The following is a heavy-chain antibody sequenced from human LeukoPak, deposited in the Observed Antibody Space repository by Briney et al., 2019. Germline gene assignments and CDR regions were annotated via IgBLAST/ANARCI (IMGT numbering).Heavy chain of an antibody. CDR2: IIPILGIA. CDR1: GYTFTSYG. Sequence: SVKVSCKASGYTFTSYGISWVRQAPGQGLEWMGRIIPILGIANYAQKFQGRVTITADKSTSTAYMELSSLRSEDTAVYYCARVGGSYYFDYWGQGTLVTVSP. D-gene: IGHD1-26*01. V-gene: IGHV1-69*04. CDR3: ARVGGSYYFDY. J-gene: IGHJ4*02.